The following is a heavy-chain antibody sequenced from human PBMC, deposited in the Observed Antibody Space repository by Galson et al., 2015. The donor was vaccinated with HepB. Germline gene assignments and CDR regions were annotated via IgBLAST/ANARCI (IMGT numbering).Heavy chain of an antibody. CDR3: AREGRIAAAGTN. D-gene: IGHD6-13*01. Sequence: SLRLSCAASGFTFSTYWMSWVRQAPGKGLEWVANIKQDGSEKYYVDSVKGRFTISRDNAENSLYLQMNSLRAEDTAVYYCAREGRIAAAGTNWGQGTLVTVSS. CDR2: IKQDGSEK. CDR1: GFTFSTYW. V-gene: IGHV3-7*03. J-gene: IGHJ4*02.